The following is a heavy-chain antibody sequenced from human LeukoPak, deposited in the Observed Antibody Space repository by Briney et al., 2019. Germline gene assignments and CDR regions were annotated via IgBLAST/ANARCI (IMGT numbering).Heavy chain of an antibody. V-gene: IGHV1-2*02. Sequence: ASVRVSCKVSGYTFTGYYMHWVRQAPGQGVEWMGWINPNSGGTNYAQKFQGRVTMTRDTSSSTAYMALSRLRSDETAVDYWAASDYWGQGTLVTVSS. CDR2: INPNSGGT. J-gene: IGHJ4*02. CDR1: GYTFTGYY. CDR3: AASDY.